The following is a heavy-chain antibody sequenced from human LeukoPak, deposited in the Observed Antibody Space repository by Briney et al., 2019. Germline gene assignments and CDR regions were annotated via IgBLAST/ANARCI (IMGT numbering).Heavy chain of an antibody. J-gene: IGHJ4*02. D-gene: IGHD6-19*01. CDR2: IYTSGST. V-gene: IGHV4-4*09. CDR1: GGSISSYY. Sequence: SATLSLTCTVSGGSISSYYWSWIRQPPGKGLEWIGYIYTSGSTNYNPSLKSRVTISVDTSKNQFSLKLSSVTAADTAVYYCARRVAVAGGGWYFDYWGQGTLVTVSS. CDR3: ARRVAVAGGGWYFDY.